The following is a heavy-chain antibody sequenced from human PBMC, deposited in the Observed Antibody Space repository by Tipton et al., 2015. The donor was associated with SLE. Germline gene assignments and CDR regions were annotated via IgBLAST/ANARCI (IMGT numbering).Heavy chain of an antibody. Sequence: TLSLTCSVSGGSISFDYWSWIRQSAGRGLEWIGRIYSSRGRDYNPSLKGRVTMSVDTSKNQFSLSVNSVTAADTAVYYCARSMLTTKRVFDYWGQGTLVTVSS. CDR3: ARSMLTTKRVFDY. V-gene: IGHV4-4*07. J-gene: IGHJ4*02. CDR2: IYSSRGR. D-gene: IGHD3-16*01. CDR1: GGSISFDY.